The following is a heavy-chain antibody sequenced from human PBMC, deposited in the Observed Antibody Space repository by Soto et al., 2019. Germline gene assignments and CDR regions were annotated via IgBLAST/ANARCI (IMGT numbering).Heavy chain of an antibody. Sequence: QVQLVQSGAEVKKPGASVKVSCKASGYTFTSYDINWVRQATGDAFAYLGWMNANSVNTGYVKKFQGRVTMTRDTSMTTAYMGLSSLRSEDTAVCYWARGLKYGDYSRWIDPWGPGTLVTVSS. J-gene: IGHJ5*02. CDR1: GYTFTSYD. D-gene: IGHD4-17*01. CDR3: ARGLKYGDYSRWIDP. V-gene: IGHV1-8*01. CDR2: MNANSVNT.